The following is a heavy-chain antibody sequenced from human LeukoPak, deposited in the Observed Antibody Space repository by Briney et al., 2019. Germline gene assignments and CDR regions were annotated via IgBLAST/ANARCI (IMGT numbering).Heavy chain of an antibody. J-gene: IGHJ4*02. D-gene: IGHD6-13*01. V-gene: IGHV4-39*07. CDR2: IYYSGST. CDR3: ASIAAAGSGGDY. CDR1: GGSISSSSYY. Sequence: SETLSLTCTVSGGSISSSSYYWGWIRQPPGKGLEWIGSIYYSGSTYYNPSLKSRVTISVDTSKNQFSLKLSSVTAADTAVYYCASIAAAGSGGDYWGQGTLVTVSS.